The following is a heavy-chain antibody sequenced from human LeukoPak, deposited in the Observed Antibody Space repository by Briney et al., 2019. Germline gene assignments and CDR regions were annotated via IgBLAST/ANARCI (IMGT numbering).Heavy chain of an antibody. CDR3: ARDQSLPYDGSAYDY. Sequence: SETLSLTCTVSGGSITSSNYYWGWIRQPPGKGLEWIGSIFYSGSTYYNPSLKSRVTISIDTSKNQFSLKLTSVTAADTAVYYCARDQSLPYDGSAYDYWGQGTLVTVSS. D-gene: IGHD3-22*01. CDR1: GGSITSSNYY. V-gene: IGHV4-39*07. CDR2: IFYSGST. J-gene: IGHJ4*02.